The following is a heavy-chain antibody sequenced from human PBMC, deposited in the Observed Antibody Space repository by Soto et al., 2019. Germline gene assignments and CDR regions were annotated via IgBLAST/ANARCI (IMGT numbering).Heavy chain of an antibody. V-gene: IGHV3-23*01. CDR3: VIVRRKAPDSAAFDY. Sequence: HPGGYLRFSCAASGFTFSSYAMSWVRQAPGKGLEWVSAISGSGGSTYYADSVKGRFTISRDNSKNTLYLQMNSLRAEDTAVYYCVIVRRKAPDSAAFDYWGQGTLVTVSS. CDR1: GFTFSSYA. CDR2: ISGSGGST. D-gene: IGHD2-15*01. J-gene: IGHJ4*01.